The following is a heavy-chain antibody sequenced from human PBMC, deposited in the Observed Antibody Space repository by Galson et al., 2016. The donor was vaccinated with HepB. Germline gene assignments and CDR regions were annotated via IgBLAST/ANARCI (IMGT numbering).Heavy chain of an antibody. CDR1: AFTVSGTY. Sequence: SLRLSCAASAFTVSGTYMTWVRQSPGKGLEWVSLIYSGGITYYADSVKGRFSISRDISKNLLYLQMNSLRAGDTAVYYCARVTPPCWFDPWGQGTLVTVSS. V-gene: IGHV3-66*01. CDR2: IYSGGIT. CDR3: ARVTPPCWFDP. J-gene: IGHJ5*02.